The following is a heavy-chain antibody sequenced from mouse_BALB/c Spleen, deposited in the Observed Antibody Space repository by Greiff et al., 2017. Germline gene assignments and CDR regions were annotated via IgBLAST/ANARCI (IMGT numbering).Heavy chain of an antibody. V-gene: IGHV1-4*02. D-gene: IGHD1-2*01. CDR2: INPSSGYT. J-gene: IGHJ4*01. Sequence: LLESAAELARPGASVKMSCKASGYTFTSYTMHWVKQRPGQGLEWIGYINPSSGYTEYNQKFKDKTTLTADKSSSTAYMQLSSLTSEDSAVYYCARRHGTYYAMDYWGQGTSVTVSS. CDR3: ARRHGTYYAMDY. CDR1: GYTFTSYT.